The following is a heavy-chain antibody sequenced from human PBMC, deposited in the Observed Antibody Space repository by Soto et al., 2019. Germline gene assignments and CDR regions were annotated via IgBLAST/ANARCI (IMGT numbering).Heavy chain of an antibody. V-gene: IGHV3-15*01. CDR3: TTDQRYYGSGSYYNVRYYYGMDV. D-gene: IGHD3-10*01. CDR2: IKSKTDGGTT. Sequence: GGSLRLSCAASGFTFSNAWMSWVRQAPGKGLEWVGRIKSKTDGGTTDCAAPVKGRFTISRDDSKNTLYLQMNSLKTEDTAVYYCTTDQRYYGSGSYYNVRYYYGMDVWGQGTTVTVSS. J-gene: IGHJ6*02. CDR1: GFTFSNAW.